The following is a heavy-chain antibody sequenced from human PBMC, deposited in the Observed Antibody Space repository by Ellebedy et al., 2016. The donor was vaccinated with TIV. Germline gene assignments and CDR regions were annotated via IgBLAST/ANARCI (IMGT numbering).Heavy chain of an antibody. CDR2: ISYDGSSK. CDR1: GFTFSSYD. Sequence: GGSLRLXCAASGFTFSSYDMHWVRQTPGKGLEWVAVISYDGSSKYYVDSVEGRFTISRDNSKNTVYLQMNSLRGEDTAVYYCTRGHYYMDVWGEGTTVTVS. CDR3: TRGHYYMDV. J-gene: IGHJ6*03. V-gene: IGHV3-30-3*01.